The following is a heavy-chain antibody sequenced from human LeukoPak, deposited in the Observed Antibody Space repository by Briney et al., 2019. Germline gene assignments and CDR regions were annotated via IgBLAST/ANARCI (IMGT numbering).Heavy chain of an antibody. J-gene: IGHJ4*02. CDR2: IIPIFGTA. Sequence: SVKVSCKASGGTFSSYAISWVRQAPGQGLEWMGGIIPIFGTANYAQKLQGRVTMTTDTSTSTAYMELRSLRSDDTAVYYCARAIAAAVNDYWGQGTLVTVSS. V-gene: IGHV1-69*05. CDR3: ARAIAAAVNDY. D-gene: IGHD6-13*01. CDR1: GGTFSSYA.